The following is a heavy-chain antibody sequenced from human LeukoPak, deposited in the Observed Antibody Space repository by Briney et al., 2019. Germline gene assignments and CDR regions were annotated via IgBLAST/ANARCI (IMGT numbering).Heavy chain of an antibody. CDR2: ISTSGTSV. D-gene: IGHD6-13*01. J-gene: IGHJ3*02. CDR1: GFPFISYS. CDR3: GREMRPPRTFVSQQLVPGTFDI. V-gene: IGHV3-48*03. Sequence: GGSLRLSFAASGFPFISYSMNRVRQAQGKGLGWVSYISTSGTSVVYADSVKGRINTYRDNAKNSLFLQMTSLRAEDTAVYYLGREMRPPRTFVSQQLVPGTFDIWGQGTMVTVSS.